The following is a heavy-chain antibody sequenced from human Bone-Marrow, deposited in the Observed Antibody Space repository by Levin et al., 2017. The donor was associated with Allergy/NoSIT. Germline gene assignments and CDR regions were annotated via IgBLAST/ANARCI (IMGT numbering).Heavy chain of an antibody. CDR1: GVTVSSNSAA. D-gene: IGHD3-10*01. J-gene: IGHJ1*01. CDR3: ARANLLWFRESIGAEYCQH. V-gene: IGHV6-1*01. CDR2: TYYRSKWYN. Sequence: SETLSLTCAISGVTVSSNSAAWNWIRQSPSRGLEWLGRTYYRSKWYNDYAVSVKSRITINPDTSKNQFSLHLNSVTTEDTAVYYGARANLLWFRESIGAEYCQHWGQGTLVTVSS.